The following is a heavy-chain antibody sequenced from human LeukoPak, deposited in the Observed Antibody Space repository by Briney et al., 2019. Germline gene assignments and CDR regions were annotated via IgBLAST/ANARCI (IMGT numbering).Heavy chain of an antibody. J-gene: IGHJ4*02. CDR1: GYSISSGYY. V-gene: IGHV4-38-2*01. Sequence: SETLSLTCAVSGYSISSGYYWAWIRQPPGKGVEWIGRIFHSGSTYYNPSLKSRVTISVDTSKKQFSLKLSSVTAADTSVYYCASHDRMITFGGVIVLNSRFDSLGQGSLVTVSS. CDR3: ASHDRMITFGGVIVLNSRFDS. D-gene: IGHD3-16*02. CDR2: IFHSGST.